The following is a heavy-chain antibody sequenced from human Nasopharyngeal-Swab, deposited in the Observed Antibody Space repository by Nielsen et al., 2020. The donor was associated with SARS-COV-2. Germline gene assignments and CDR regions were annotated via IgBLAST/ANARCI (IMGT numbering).Heavy chain of an antibody. CDR3: AKYGSGGYSFDY. CDR1: GFTFSSYT. Sequence: GESLKISCAVSGFTFSSYTMSWVRQAPGKGLEWVSAISGSGGNTHSADSVKGRFTISRDNSKNTLYLQMNSRRAEDTAVYDCAKYGSGGYSFDYWGQGTLVTVSS. V-gene: IGHV3-23*01. J-gene: IGHJ4*02. D-gene: IGHD3-10*01. CDR2: ISGSGGNT.